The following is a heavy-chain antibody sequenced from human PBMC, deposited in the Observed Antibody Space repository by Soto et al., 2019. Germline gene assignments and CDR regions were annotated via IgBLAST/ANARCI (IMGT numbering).Heavy chain of an antibody. D-gene: IGHD1-26*01. Sequence: GXSVKVSCKASGYTFSSYAMHWVRQAPGQRLEWMGWINAGNGNTKYSQKFQGRVTITRDTSASTAYMELSSLRSEDTAVYYCARPIMSGSYPYNWFDPWGQGTLVTVSS. CDR1: GYTFSSYA. J-gene: IGHJ5*02. CDR3: ARPIMSGSYPYNWFDP. CDR2: INAGNGNT. V-gene: IGHV1-3*01.